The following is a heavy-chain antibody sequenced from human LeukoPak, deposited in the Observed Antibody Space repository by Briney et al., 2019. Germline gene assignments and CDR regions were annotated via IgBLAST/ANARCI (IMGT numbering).Heavy chain of an antibody. CDR1: GFTFSSNA. CDR2: ISSTRSYI. V-gene: IGHV3-21*01. J-gene: IGHJ4*02. CDR3: ARDTYYYDSSGYYLMGGFDY. D-gene: IGHD3-22*01. Sequence: PGGSLRLSCAASGFTFSSNAMSWVRQAPGKGLEWISSISSTRSYIYYADSVKGRFTISRDDAKTSVYLQMNSLRAEDTAVYYCARDTYYYDSSGYYLMGGFDYWGQGTLVTVSS.